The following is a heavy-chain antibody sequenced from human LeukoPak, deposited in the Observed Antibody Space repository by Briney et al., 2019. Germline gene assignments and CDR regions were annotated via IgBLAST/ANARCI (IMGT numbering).Heavy chain of an antibody. Sequence: ASVKVSCKASGYTFTSYDINWVRQATGQGLEWMGWMNPNSGNTGYAQKFQGRVTMTRNTSISTAYMELSSLRSDDTAVYYCARSYFDSSAYYYADYWGPGTLVTVSS. CDR3: ARSYFDSSAYYYADY. CDR2: MNPNSGNT. CDR1: GYTFTSYD. V-gene: IGHV1-8*01. J-gene: IGHJ4*02. D-gene: IGHD3-22*01.